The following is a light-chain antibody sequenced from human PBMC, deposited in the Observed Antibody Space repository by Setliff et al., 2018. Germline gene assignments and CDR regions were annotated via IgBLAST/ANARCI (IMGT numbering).Light chain of an antibody. CDR3: CSYAGGSTYV. CDR2: EVS. J-gene: IGLJ1*01. CDR1: SSDVGGYNY. V-gene: IGLV2-23*02. Sequence: QSALTQPASVSGSPGQSITISCTGTSSDVGGYNYVSWYQQHPGKAPKLMIYEVSDRPSGVSNRFSGSKSGNTASLTISGLQAEDEADYYCCSYAGGSTYVFGTGTKVTV.